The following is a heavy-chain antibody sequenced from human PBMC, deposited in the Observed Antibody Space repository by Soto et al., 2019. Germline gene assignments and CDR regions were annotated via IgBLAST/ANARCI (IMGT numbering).Heavy chain of an antibody. Sequence: ASVKVSCKASGYTFTSYYMHWVRQAPGQGLEWMGTINPNDGSTSYAQNFQGRVTITRDTSASTAYMGLSSLRSEDTAVYYCARSAIGLFDYWGQGTLVTVSS. V-gene: IGHV1-46*01. J-gene: IGHJ4*02. CDR3: ARSAIGLFDY. CDR2: INPNDGST. CDR1: GYTFTSYY.